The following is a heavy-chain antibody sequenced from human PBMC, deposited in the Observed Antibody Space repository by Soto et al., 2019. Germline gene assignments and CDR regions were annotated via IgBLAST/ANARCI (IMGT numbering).Heavy chain of an antibody. CDR2: IGSGGGST. D-gene: IGHD6-13*01. CDR1: GFTFSSYA. CDR3: AKESQCSPP. J-gene: IGHJ5*02. V-gene: IGHV3-23*01. Sequence: GGSLRLSCVASGFTFSSYAMSWVRQAPGKGLEWVSGIGSGGGSTYYADSVKGRFTISRDNSKNTLYLQMNSLRAEDTAVYYCAKESQCSPPWGQGTLVTVSS.